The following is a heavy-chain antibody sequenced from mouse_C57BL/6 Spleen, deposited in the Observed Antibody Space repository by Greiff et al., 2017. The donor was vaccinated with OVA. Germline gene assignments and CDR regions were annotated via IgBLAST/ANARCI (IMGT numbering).Heavy chain of an antibody. CDR2: IDPSDSET. Sequence: QVQLQQPGAELVRPGSSVKLSCKASGYTFTSYWMPWVKQRPIQGLEWIGNIDPSDSETHYNQKFKDKATLTVDKSSSTAYMQLSSLTSEDSAVYYCARSYYYGSSYFFDYWGQGTTLTVSS. CDR3: ARSYYYGSSYFFDY. CDR1: GYTFTSYW. V-gene: IGHV1-52*01. J-gene: IGHJ2*01. D-gene: IGHD1-1*01.